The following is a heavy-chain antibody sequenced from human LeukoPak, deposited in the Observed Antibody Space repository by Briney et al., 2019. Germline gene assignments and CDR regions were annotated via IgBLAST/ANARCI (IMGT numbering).Heavy chain of an antibody. J-gene: IGHJ6*02. Sequence: GGSLRPSCAASGFTFTNYYMSWIRQAPGKGLEWVSYISSSSSYTNYADSVKGRFTISRDNAKNSLFLQMNSLRAEDTAVYYCARDNTYGSGPYYYYGIDVWGQGTTLTVSS. CDR1: GFTFTNYY. D-gene: IGHD3-10*01. CDR3: ARDNTYGSGPYYYYGIDV. CDR2: ISSSSSYT. V-gene: IGHV3-11*05.